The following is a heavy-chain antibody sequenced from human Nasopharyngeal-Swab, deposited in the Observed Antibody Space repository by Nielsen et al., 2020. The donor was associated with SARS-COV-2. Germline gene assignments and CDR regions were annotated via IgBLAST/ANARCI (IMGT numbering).Heavy chain of an antibody. D-gene: IGHD1-26*01. Sequence: GESLKISCAASGFTFSNAWMSWVRQAPGKGLEWVSSISSSSSYIYYADSVKGRFTISRDNAKNSLYLQMNSLRAEDTAVYYCAREGSYYEYYYYGMDVWGQGTTVTVSS. CDR2: ISSSSSYI. CDR1: GFTFSNAW. CDR3: AREGSYYEYYYYGMDV. V-gene: IGHV3-21*01. J-gene: IGHJ6*02.